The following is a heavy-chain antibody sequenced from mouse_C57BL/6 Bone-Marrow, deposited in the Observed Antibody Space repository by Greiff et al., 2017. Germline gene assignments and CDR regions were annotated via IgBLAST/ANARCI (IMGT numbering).Heavy chain of an antibody. Sequence: VQLQQPGAELVMPGASVKLSCKASGYTFTSYWMHWVKQRPGQGLEWIGEIDPSDSYTNYNQKFKGKSTLTVDKSSSTAYMQLSSLTSEDSAVYYCARRYYGSSHYWYFDVWGTGTTVTVSS. CDR3: ARRYYGSSHYWYFDV. D-gene: IGHD1-1*01. CDR1: GYTFTSYW. CDR2: IDPSDSYT. V-gene: IGHV1-69*01. J-gene: IGHJ1*03.